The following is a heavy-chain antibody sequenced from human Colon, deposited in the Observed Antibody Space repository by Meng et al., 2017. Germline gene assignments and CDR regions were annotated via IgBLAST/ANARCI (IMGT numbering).Heavy chain of an antibody. J-gene: IGHJ4*02. CDR2: IYHSGST. Sequence: HVQLPESDPGLVTPAGTLSLTCAVCGDSIRSSNWWSWVRQPPGRGLEWIGEIYHSGSTNYNPSLKNRVTMTVDKSKNEFSLTLSSVTAADTAFYYCARVIYASGNMAHLDYWGQGTLVTASS. V-gene: IGHV4-4*02. CDR1: GDSIRSSNW. D-gene: IGHD3-10*01. CDR3: ARVIYASGNMAHLDY.